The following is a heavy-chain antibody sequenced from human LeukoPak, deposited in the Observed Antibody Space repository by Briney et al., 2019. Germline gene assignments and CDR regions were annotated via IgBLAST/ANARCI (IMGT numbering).Heavy chain of an antibody. Sequence: SETLSLTCSVSGGSISGYYWTWIRQPAGKGLEWIGRVYTSGSTHYNPSLKTRLTMSVDTPKNQFSLKLSSVTAADTAVYYCARLITGTTTAFDIWGQGTMVTVSS. CDR1: GGSISGYY. V-gene: IGHV4-4*07. CDR3: ARLITGTTTAFDI. D-gene: IGHD1-7*01. CDR2: VYTSGST. J-gene: IGHJ3*02.